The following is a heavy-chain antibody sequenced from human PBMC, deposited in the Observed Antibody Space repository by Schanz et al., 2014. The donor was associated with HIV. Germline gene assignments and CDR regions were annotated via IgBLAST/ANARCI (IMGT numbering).Heavy chain of an antibody. V-gene: IGHV3-21*02. CDR3: ARDGYNSMSRKVYCFAY. D-gene: IGHD1-1*01. J-gene: IGHJ4*02. CDR2: ISSSCSYL. CDR1: GFTLSGYS. Sequence: EVQLMESGGRLVKPGESLILSCVTSGFTLSGYSMNWVRQAPGKGVEWVYSISSSCSYLYYADSVKGRFTITRDNNPNFPVQQLSGLRADDTAVYFCARDGYNSMSRKVYCFAYGGLGTQVTVSP.